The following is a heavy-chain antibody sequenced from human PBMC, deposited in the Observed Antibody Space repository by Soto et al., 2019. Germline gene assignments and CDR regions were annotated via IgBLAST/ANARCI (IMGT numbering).Heavy chain of an antibody. CDR3: ARDRLVQGSLRNWFDP. V-gene: IGHV1-2*02. CDR2: NNPNSRGT. J-gene: IGHJ5*02. D-gene: IGHD5-12*01. CDR1: GYTFTCYY. Sequence: ASVKVSCKASGYTFTCYYMHWVPTAPVQGLEWMVWNNPNSRGTNYAQKFQGRVTMTRDTSISTAYMELSRLRSDDTAVYYCARDRLVQGSLRNWFDPWGQGTLVTVSS.